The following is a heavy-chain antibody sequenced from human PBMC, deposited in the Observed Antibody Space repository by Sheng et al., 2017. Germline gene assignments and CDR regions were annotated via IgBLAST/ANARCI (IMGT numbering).Heavy chain of an antibody. CDR3: VRKPARIDAFDM. Sequence: QVQLQASGPRLVRPSQTLSLTCTVSGGSISSGNYYWTWIRQPAGKAQEWIGRIYSSGSTSYNPSLKSRVTISIDTSKNQFSLKLSSVTAADTAVYYCVRKPARIDAFDMWGQGTMVTVSS. D-gene: IGHD2-2*01. CDR1: GGSISSGNYY. CDR2: IYSSGST. J-gene: IGHJ3*02. V-gene: IGHV4-61*02.